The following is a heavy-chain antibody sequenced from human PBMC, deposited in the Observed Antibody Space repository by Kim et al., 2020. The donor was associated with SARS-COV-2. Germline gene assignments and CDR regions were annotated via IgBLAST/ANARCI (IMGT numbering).Heavy chain of an antibody. CDR1: GFTFSSYG. CDR3: AKVTVQYRSSSSRYFDL. Sequence: GGSLRLSCAASGFTFSSYGMHWVRQAPGKGLEWVAVISYDGSNKYYADSVKGRFTISRDNSKNTLYLQMNSLRAEDTAVYYCAKVTVQYRSSSSRYFDLWGRGTLVTVSS. J-gene: IGHJ2*01. V-gene: IGHV3-30*18. CDR2: ISYDGSNK. D-gene: IGHD6-6*01.